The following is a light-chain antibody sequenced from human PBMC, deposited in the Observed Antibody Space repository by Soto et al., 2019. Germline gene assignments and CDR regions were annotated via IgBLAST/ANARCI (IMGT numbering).Light chain of an antibody. V-gene: IGKV3-20*01. CDR2: GAS. CDR3: HQSYSHPRT. CDR1: QSVSNDF. Sequence: EIVLTQSPGILSLSPGERATLSCRASQSVSNDFLAWYQQKPGQAPRLLIYGASTRATDVPDRFSGSGSGADFTLSISRLEPEDFATYYCHQSYSHPRTFGQGTKVDIK. J-gene: IGKJ1*01.